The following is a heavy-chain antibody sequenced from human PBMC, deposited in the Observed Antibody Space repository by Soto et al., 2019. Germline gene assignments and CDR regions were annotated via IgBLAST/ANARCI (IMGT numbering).Heavy chain of an antibody. V-gene: IGHV3-66*01. CDR2: SNRGGSI. Sequence: GGSLRLSCAASGFTVSSKYMSWVRQAPGKGLEWVSLSNRGGSISYADSVKGRFTISRDNAKNSLYLQMNSLRAEDTAVYYCASFVVPAAMPYYYYMDVWGKGTTVTVSS. CDR1: GFTVSSKY. CDR3: ASFVVPAAMPYYYYMDV. D-gene: IGHD2-2*01. J-gene: IGHJ6*03.